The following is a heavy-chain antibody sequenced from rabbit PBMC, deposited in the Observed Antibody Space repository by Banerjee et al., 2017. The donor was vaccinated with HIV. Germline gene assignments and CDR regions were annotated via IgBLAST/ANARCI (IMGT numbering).Heavy chain of an antibody. CDR1: GLDFSSDSY. CDR2: IEAGSSGFT. D-gene: IGHD1-1*01. CDR3: ARDTSSSFSSYGMDL. J-gene: IGHJ6*01. Sequence: YGGDLVQPEGSLTLTCKASGLDFSSDSYMCWVRQAPGKGLEWIACIEAGSSGFTYFASWAKGRFTISKTSSTTVTLQMTSLTAADTATYFCARDTSSSFSSYGMDLWGQGTLVTVS. V-gene: IGHV1S40*01.